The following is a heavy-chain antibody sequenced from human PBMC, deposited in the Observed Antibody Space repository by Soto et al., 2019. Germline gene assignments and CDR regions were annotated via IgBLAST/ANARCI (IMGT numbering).Heavy chain of an antibody. J-gene: IGHJ6*02. V-gene: IGHV3-23*01. Sequence: PGGSLRLSCLASGFTFSDFAMTWVRHVPGRGLEWVASLEGAGGSTYYAESVRGRFSISRDNSQNTLFLQMKRLTVDDTAIYYCAAPRDEYGSGVSWFTYGMDIWGQGTTVTVSS. D-gene: IGHD3-10*01. CDR2: LEGAGGST. CDR1: GFTFSDFA. CDR3: AAPRDEYGSGVSWFTYGMDI.